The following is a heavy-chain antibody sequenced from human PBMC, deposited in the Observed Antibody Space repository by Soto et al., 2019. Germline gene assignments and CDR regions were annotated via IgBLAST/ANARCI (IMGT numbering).Heavy chain of an antibody. CDR2: MNPNSGYT. V-gene: IGHV1-8*01. CDR1: RFTYISHD. CDR3: ATHSGSYDFDN. Sequence: GASVKVSCKASRFTYISHDINWVRQATGQGLEWMGWMNPNSGYTGYAQKFQGRVTVTRDTSIGTAYIELSSLRSEDTAVYYCATHSGSYDFDNWGQGTLVTVSS. D-gene: IGHD1-26*01. J-gene: IGHJ4*02.